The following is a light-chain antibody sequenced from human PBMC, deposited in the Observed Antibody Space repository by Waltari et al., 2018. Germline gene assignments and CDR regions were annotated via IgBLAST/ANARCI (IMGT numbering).Light chain of an antibody. CDR2: AAS. V-gene: IGKV1-39*01. CDR1: QRIGSH. Sequence: DIQMTQSPLSLSASVGDRVTITCRASQRIGSHLIWYQQNVGKAPKILIYAASSLQSGVPSRFSGSGSGTDFTLTISSLQPEDFATYYCQQSYTTPQTFGQGTKVEIK. CDR3: QQSYTTPQT. J-gene: IGKJ1*01.